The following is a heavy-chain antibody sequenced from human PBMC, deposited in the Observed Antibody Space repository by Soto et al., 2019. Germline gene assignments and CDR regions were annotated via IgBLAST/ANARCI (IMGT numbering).Heavy chain of an antibody. Sequence: EVQLVDSGGGLLKPGGALRLSCAASGFTFSSYSMNWVRQAPGKALEWVSSISSSTSYIYYADSVKGRFTISRDNAKNSRFLQMNRLRAEDTAVYYCARVTPNWNDRDYWGQGTLVTVSS. CDR3: ARVTPNWNDRDY. D-gene: IGHD1-1*01. V-gene: IGHV3-21*01. CDR2: ISSSTSYI. CDR1: GFTFSSYS. J-gene: IGHJ4*02.